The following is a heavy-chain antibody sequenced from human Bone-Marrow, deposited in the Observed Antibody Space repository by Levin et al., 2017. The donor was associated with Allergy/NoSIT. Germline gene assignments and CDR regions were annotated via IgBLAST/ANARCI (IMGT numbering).Heavy chain of an antibody. J-gene: IGHJ4*02. Sequence: GESLKISCTASGFVFSTYYMHWVRQAPGKGLVWVSRIGNDGSTTNYADSVKGRFTISRDDAKNTVYLQMNSLRVEDTAVYYCASEGESGRGDTTEYWGQGTLVIVSS. D-gene: IGHD1-26*01. V-gene: IGHV3-74*01. CDR1: GFVFSTYY. CDR2: IGNDGSTT. CDR3: ASEGESGRGDTTEY.